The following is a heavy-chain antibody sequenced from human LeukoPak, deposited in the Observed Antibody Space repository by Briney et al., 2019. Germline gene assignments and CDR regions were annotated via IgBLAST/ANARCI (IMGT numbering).Heavy chain of an antibody. V-gene: IGHV3-33*08. CDR3: ARDSRPYSSGYYYQTYYFDY. D-gene: IGHD3-22*01. CDR1: GFTFSSYA. Sequence: PGGSLRLSCAASGFTFSSYAMHWVRQAPGKGLEWVAVIWYDGSNKYYADSVKGRFTISRDNSKNTLYLQMNSLRAEDTAVYYCARDSRPYSSGYYYQTYYFDYWGQGTLVTVSS. CDR2: IWYDGSNK. J-gene: IGHJ4*02.